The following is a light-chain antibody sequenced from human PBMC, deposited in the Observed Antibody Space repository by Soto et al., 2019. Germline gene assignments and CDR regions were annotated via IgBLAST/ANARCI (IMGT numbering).Light chain of an antibody. CDR3: SSYTTTNTYV. CDR1: SSDVGNYNY. Sequence: QSALAQPASVSGSPGQSMTISCTGTSSDVGNYNYVSWYQQQPGKAPKLMIYEVSNRSSGVSNRFSGTKSGNTASLTISGLQGEDEADYYCSSYTTTNTYVFGTGTKVTVL. V-gene: IGLV2-14*01. J-gene: IGLJ1*01. CDR2: EVS.